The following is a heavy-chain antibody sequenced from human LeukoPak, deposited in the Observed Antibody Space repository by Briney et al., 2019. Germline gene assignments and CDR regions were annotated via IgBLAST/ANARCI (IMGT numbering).Heavy chain of an antibody. V-gene: IGHV5-51*01. CDR2: IYPGDSDT. Sequence: GESLKISCKASGYSFSSNWIAWVRQMPGKGLEWMGTIYPGDSDTRYSPSFQGQVTISADKSINTAFLQWSSLKASDTCTFYCARAVGVHCTGGEGYCNNWSNRWGEARLVTVSS. CDR1: GYSFSSNW. J-gene: IGHJ4*02. D-gene: IGHD2-8*02. CDR3: ARAVGVHCTGGEGYCNNWSNR.